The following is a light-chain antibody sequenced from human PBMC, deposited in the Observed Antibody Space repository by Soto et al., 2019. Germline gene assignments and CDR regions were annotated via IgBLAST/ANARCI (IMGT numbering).Light chain of an antibody. V-gene: IGKV2-28*01. J-gene: IGKJ1*01. CDR1: QSLLHSNGYNY. CDR3: IQTLQTPA. Sequence: IVMTQSPLSLPVTPGEPASISCRSSQSLLHSNGYNYLDWYLQKPGQSPQLLIYLGSNRASGVPDRFSGSGSGTDYTLKISRVEAEDVGVYYCIQTLQTPAFGQGTKVEIK. CDR2: LGS.